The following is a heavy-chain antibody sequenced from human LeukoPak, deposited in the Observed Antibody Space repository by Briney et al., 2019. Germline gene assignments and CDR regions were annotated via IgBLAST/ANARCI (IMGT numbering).Heavy chain of an antibody. V-gene: IGHV1-8*01. Sequence: ASVKVSCKASGYTFTSYDINWVRQATGQGLEWMGWMNPNSGNTGYAQKFQGRVTMTRNTSISTAYMELSSLRSEDTAVYYCASLGDYDNYYGMDVWGQGTTATVSS. D-gene: IGHD2-21*02. J-gene: IGHJ6*02. CDR1: GYTFTSYD. CDR2: MNPNSGNT. CDR3: ASLGDYDNYYGMDV.